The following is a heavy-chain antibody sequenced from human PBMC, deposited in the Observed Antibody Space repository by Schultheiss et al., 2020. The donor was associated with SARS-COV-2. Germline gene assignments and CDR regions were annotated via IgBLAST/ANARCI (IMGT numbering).Heavy chain of an antibody. Sequence: GGSLRLSCAVSGGSISSGGYYWSWIRQPPGKGLEWVSAISGSGGSTYYADSVKGRFTISRDNAKNSLYLQMNSLRAEDTAVYYCARGSAAEDYWYFDLWGRGTLVTVSS. CDR2: ISGSGGST. V-gene: IGHV3-11*04. J-gene: IGHJ2*01. CDR3: ARGSAAEDYWYFDL. CDR1: GGSISSGGYY.